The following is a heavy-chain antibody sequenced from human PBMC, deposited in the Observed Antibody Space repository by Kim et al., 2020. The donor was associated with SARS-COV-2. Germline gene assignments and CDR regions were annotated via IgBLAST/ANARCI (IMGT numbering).Heavy chain of an antibody. D-gene: IGHD6-13*01. CDR2: QSGSA. J-gene: IGHJ4*02. V-gene: IGHV4-34*01. Sequence: QSGSAPYNPPLTSRVTSSVDTSKNQFSLKLSSVIAADTGVYYCARGYSRWGQGTLVTVSS. CDR3: ARGYSR.